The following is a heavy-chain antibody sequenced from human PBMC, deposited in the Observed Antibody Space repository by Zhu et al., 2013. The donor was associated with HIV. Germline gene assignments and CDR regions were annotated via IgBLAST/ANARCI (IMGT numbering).Heavy chain of an antibody. CDR1: GYTVTRYY. Sequence: QVQLVQSGAEVKKPGASVKVSCKASGYTVTRYYMHWVRQAPGQGLEWMGIINPSGGSTSYAQKFQGRVTMTRDTSTSTVYMELNSLRSEDTAVYYCARGGIVVVPAAKGLGFDPWGQGTLVTGLL. J-gene: IGHJ5*02. CDR2: INPSGGST. CDR3: ARGGIVVVPAAKGLGFDP. D-gene: IGHD2-2*01. V-gene: IGHV1-46*01.